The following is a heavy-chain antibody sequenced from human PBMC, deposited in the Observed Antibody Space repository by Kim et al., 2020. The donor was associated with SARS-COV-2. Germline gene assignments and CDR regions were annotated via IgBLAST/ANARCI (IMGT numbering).Heavy chain of an antibody. CDR3: ARSMELGYDYYYYYGMDV. CDR2: IYTSGST. J-gene: IGHJ6*02. Sequence: SETLSLTCTVSGGSISSGSYYWSWIRQPAGKGLEWIGRIYTSGSTNYNPSLKSRVTMSVDTSKNQFALKLSTVTAADTAVYYCARSMELGYDYYYYYGMDVWGQGTTVTVAS. V-gene: IGHV4-61*02. CDR1: GGSISSGSYY. D-gene: IGHD1-7*01.